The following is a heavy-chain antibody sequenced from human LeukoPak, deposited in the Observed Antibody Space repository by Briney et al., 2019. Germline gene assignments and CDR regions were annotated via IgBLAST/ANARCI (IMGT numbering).Heavy chain of an antibody. Sequence: SGGCLRLSCTGSGFTFSIYAMTWVRQAPWKGLEWVCSVSGSGRNTFYPDSVEGRFTISRDNSKNTVYLQMNSLRADDTAVYYCVKSRRVGANQRGLFDYWGQGTLVTVSP. CDR1: GFTFSIYA. V-gene: IGHV3-23*01. J-gene: IGHJ4*02. CDR2: VSGSGRNT. CDR3: VKSRRVGANQRGLFDY. D-gene: IGHD1-26*01.